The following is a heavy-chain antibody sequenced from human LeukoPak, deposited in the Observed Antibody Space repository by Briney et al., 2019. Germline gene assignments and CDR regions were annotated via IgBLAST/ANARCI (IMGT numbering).Heavy chain of an antibody. CDR2: IIPILGIA. CDR3: ARDPVRYCSSTSCYRWFDP. CDR1: GGTFSSYA. J-gene: IGHJ5*02. V-gene: IGHV1-69*04. Sequence: ASVKVSCKASGGTFSSYAISWVRQAPGQGLEWMGRIIPILGIANYAQKFQGRVTITADESTSTAYMELSSLRSEDTAVYYCARDPVRYCSSTSCYRWFDPWGQGTLVTVSS. D-gene: IGHD2-2*02.